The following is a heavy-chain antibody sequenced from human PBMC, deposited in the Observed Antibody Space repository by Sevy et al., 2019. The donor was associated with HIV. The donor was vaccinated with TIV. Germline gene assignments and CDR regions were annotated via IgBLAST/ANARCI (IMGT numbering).Heavy chain of an antibody. D-gene: IGHD6-6*01. V-gene: IGHV2-5*02. CDR3: AHTAAARPNWFDP. Sequence: SGPTLVNPTQTLTLTCTFSVFSLSATGVGVGWIRQPPGKALEWLAVIYWDDDERYSPSLRNRVTITKDTSKNQVVLTLTNMDPVDTGTYYCAHTAAARPNWFDPWGQGTLVTVSS. CDR1: VFSLSATGVG. CDR2: IYWDDDE. J-gene: IGHJ5*02.